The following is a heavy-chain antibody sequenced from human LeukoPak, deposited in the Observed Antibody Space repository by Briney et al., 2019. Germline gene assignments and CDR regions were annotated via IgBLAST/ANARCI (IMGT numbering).Heavy chain of an antibody. V-gene: IGHV3-15*01. Sequence: GGSLRLSCAASGFPFSYAWMSWVRQTPGKGLEWVGRLKSKTDGGTTDYAAPVKGRFTISRDDSKNTLYLQMNNLKTEDTAVYYCTTDRYYDAAYTTWGQGTLVTVSS. D-gene: IGHD3-22*01. CDR3: TTDRYYDAAYTT. CDR2: LKSKTDGGTT. CDR1: GFPFSYAW. J-gene: IGHJ4*02.